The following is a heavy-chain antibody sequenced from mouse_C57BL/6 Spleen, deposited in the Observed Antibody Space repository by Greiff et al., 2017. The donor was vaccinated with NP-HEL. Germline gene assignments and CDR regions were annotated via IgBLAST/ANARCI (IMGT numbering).Heavy chain of an antibody. CDR1: GYTFTSYW. D-gene: IGHD3-3*01. CDR2: IDPSDSET. Sequence: QVQLQQPGAELVRPGSSVKLSCKASGYTFTSYWMHWVKQRPIQGLEWIGNIDPSDSETHYNQKFKDKATLTVDKSSSTAYMQLSSLTSEDSAVYYCARYRDGGWFAYWGQGTLVTVSA. V-gene: IGHV1-52*01. CDR3: ARYRDGGWFAY. J-gene: IGHJ3*01.